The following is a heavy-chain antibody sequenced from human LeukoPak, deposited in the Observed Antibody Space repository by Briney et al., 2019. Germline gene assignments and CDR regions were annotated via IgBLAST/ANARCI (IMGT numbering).Heavy chain of an antibody. CDR1: GGSISSSSYY. J-gene: IGHJ4*02. Sequence: PSETLSLTCTVSGGSISSSSYYWGWIRQPPGKGLEWIGSIYYSGSTYYNPSLKSRVTISVDTSKNQFSLKLSSVTAADTAVYYCASYYDSSGYVSYWGQGTLVTVSS. CDR3: ASYYDSSGYVSY. CDR2: IYYSGST. D-gene: IGHD3-22*01. V-gene: IGHV4-39*07.